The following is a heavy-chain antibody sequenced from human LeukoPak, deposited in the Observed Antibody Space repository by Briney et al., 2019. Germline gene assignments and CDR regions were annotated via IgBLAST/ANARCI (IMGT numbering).Heavy chain of an antibody. D-gene: IGHD3-10*02. J-gene: IGHJ6*04. CDR3: AELGITMIGGV. V-gene: IGHV3-7*01. Sequence: GGSLRLSCAASGFTFSSCWMTWVRQAPGKGLEWVANIKQDGNEKYYADSVKGRFTISRDNGKNSLDLQMNSLRADDTAVYYCAELGITMIGGVWGKGTTVTISS. CDR1: GFTFSSCW. CDR2: IKQDGNEK.